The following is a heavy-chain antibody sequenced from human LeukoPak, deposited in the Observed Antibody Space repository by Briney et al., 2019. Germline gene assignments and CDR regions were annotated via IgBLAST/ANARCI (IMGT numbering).Heavy chain of an antibody. V-gene: IGHV1-2*02. D-gene: IGHD2-8*01. J-gene: IGHJ6*02. CDR2: INPNSGGT. CDR1: GYTFTGYY. CDR3: ASNGGPSPYYYYGMDV. Sequence: ASVTVSCKASGYTFTGYYMHWVRQAPGQGLEWMGWINPNSGGTNYAQKFQGRVTMTRDTSISTAYMELSRLRSDDTAVYYCASNGGPSPYYYYGMDVWGQGTTVTVSS.